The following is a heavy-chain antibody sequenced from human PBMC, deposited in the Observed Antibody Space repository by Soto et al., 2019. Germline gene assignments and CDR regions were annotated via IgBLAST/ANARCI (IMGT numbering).Heavy chain of an antibody. Sequence: GASVKVSCKASGYTFTSYYMHWVRQAPGQGLEWMGIINPSGGSTSYAQKFQGRVTMTRDTSTSTVYMELSSLRSEDTAVYYCARDIVGSFGEFDYYYYMDVWGKGTTVTVSS. D-gene: IGHD3-10*01. CDR1: GYTFTSYY. J-gene: IGHJ6*03. CDR3: ARDIVGSFGEFDYYYYMDV. V-gene: IGHV1-46*03. CDR2: INPSGGST.